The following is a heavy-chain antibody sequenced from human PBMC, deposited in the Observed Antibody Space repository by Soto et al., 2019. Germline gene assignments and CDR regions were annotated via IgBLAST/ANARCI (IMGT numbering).Heavy chain of an antibody. D-gene: IGHD6-6*01. CDR1: GGSFSGYY. V-gene: IGHV4-34*01. CDR3: ERLKEYSSSSDFDY. J-gene: IGHJ4*02. CDR2: INHSGST. Sequence: SETLSLTCAVYGGSFSGYYWGWIRQPPGKGLEWIGEINHSGSTNYNPSLKSRVTISVDTSKNQFSLKLSSVTAADTAVYYCERLKEYSSSSDFDYWGQGTLVTVSS.